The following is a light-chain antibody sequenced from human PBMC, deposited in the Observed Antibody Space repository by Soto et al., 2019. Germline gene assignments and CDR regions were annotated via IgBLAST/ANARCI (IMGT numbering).Light chain of an antibody. V-gene: IGKV4-1*01. Sequence: DIVMTQSPDSLAVSLGERATINCKSSQTVLYSSNNKNYLAWYQHKPGQPPKLLIYWASTRESGVPDRFSGSGSGTDFTLTISSLQAEDVAVYYCQQYYSIPYTFGQGTKLEIK. CDR2: WAS. CDR1: QTVLYSSNNKNY. J-gene: IGKJ2*01. CDR3: QQYYSIPYT.